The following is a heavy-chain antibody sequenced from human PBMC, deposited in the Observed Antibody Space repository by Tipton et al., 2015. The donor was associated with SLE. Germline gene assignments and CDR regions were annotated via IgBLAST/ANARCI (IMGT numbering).Heavy chain of an antibody. CDR2: ISHTENT. J-gene: IGHJ1*01. D-gene: IGHD3-9*01. CDR1: GYSISSGDY. CDR3: ARASGFDWLSD. Sequence: TLSLTCTVSGYSISSGDYWGWIRQPPGKGLEWIGIISHTENTYYNPSLKSRVAISIDTSRSQFSLRLSSVTAADTAVYYCARASGFDWLSDWGQGTLVTVSS. V-gene: IGHV4-38-2*02.